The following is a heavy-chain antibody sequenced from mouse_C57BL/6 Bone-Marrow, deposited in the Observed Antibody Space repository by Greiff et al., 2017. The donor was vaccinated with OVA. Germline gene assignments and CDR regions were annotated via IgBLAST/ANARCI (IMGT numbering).Heavy chain of an antibody. CDR1: GYTFTSYW. Sequence: VQLQESGAELVRPGSSVKLSCKASGYTFTSYWMDWVKQRPGQGLEWIGNIYPSDSETHYNQKFKDKATLTVDKSSSTAYMQLSSLTSEDSAVYYCGSSYEGYFDVWGTGTTVTVSS. CDR2: IYPSDSET. CDR3: GSSYEGYFDV. J-gene: IGHJ1*03. D-gene: IGHD1-1*01. V-gene: IGHV1-61*01.